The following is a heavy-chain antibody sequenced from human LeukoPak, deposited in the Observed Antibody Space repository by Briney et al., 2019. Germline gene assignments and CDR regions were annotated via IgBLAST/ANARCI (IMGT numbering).Heavy chain of an antibody. J-gene: IGHJ4*02. Sequence: PSETLSLTCAVYGGSFSGYYWSWIRQPPGKGLEWIGEINHSGSTNYNPSLKSRVTISVDTSKNQFSLKLSSVTAADTAVYYCARVGGHCTSTSCPPPDYWGQGTLVTVSS. CDR3: ARVGGHCTSTSCPPPDY. CDR1: GGSFSGYY. CDR2: INHSGST. V-gene: IGHV4-34*01. D-gene: IGHD2-2*01.